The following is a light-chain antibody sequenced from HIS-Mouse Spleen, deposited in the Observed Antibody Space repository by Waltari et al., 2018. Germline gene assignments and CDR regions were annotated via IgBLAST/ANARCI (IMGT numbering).Light chain of an antibody. CDR1: SSNLGSNY. CDR3: AAWDDSLSGVV. CDR2: RNN. J-gene: IGLJ2*01. Sequence: QSVLTQPPSASGTPGQRVTISCSGSSSNLGSNYVYWYQQHPGTAPKLLIHRNNQRPSGVPDRFSGSKSGTSASLAISGLRSEDEADYYCAAWDDSLSGVVFGGGTKLTVL. V-gene: IGLV1-47*01.